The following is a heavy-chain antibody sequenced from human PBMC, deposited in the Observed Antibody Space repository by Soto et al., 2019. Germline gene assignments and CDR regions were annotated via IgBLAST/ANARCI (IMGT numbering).Heavy chain of an antibody. CDR1: GFSISPYY. CDR3: ARDRHSSGY. CDR2: IYYSGTT. Sequence: SETLSLTCTVSGFSISPYYWSWIRQPPGKGLEWIGYIYYSGTTSYNPSLKSRVTISVDTSKNQFSLKLNSVTAADTAVYYCARDRHSSGYWGQGTLVTVSS. V-gene: IGHV4-59*01. J-gene: IGHJ4*02. D-gene: IGHD6-19*01.